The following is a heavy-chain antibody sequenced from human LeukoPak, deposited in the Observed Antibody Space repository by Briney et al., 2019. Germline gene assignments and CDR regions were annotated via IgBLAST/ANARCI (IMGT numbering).Heavy chain of an antibody. CDR2: ISFDGSNK. CDR3: AKGQYYYDSRGYRLDY. V-gene: IGHV3-30*18. J-gene: IGHJ4*02. D-gene: IGHD3-22*01. Sequence: GGSLRLSCAASGFTFSSYWMGWVRQAPGKGLEWVAVISFDGSNKYYADSVKGRFTISRDTSKNTLYLEMNSLRAEDTAVYYCAKGQYYYDSRGYRLDYWGQGTLVTVSS. CDR1: GFTFSSYW.